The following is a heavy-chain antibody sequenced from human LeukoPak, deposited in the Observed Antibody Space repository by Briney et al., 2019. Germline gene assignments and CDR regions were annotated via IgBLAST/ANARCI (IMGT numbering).Heavy chain of an antibody. Sequence: GRSLRLSCAASGFTFSSYAMHWVRPAPGKGLEWGAVISYDGSNKYYADSVKGRFTISRDNSKNTLYLQMNSLRAEDTAVYYCARDLSSSWYVDYYYGMDVWGQGTTVTVSS. CDR1: GFTFSSYA. CDR3: ARDLSSSWYVDYYYGMDV. D-gene: IGHD6-13*01. V-gene: IGHV3-30*04. J-gene: IGHJ6*02. CDR2: ISYDGSNK.